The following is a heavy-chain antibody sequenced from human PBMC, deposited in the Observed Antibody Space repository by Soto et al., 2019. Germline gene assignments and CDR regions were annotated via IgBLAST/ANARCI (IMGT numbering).Heavy chain of an antibody. CDR1: GYSISSSNW. V-gene: IGHV4-28*01. CDR2: IYYSGST. J-gene: IGHJ3*02. Sequence: SETLSLTCAVSGYSISSSNWWGWSRQPPGKGLEWIGYIYYSGSTYYNPSLKSRVTMSVDTSKNQFSLKLSSVTAVDTAVYYCARNTGYLLSAFDIWGQGTMVTVSS. D-gene: IGHD3-9*01. CDR3: ARNTGYLLSAFDI.